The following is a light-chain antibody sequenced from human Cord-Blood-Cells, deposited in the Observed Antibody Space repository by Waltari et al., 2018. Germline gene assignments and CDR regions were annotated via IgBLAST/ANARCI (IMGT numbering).Light chain of an antibody. CDR2: EGS. CDR3: CSYAGSSTYV. Sequence: QSALTQPDSVSGSPGQSLTISCTGTSSDVGSYNLVSWYQQHPGKAPKLMIYEGSKRPSGVSNRFSGSKSGNTASLTISGLQAEDEADYYCCSYAGSSTYVFGTGTKVTVL. V-gene: IGLV2-23*01. CDR1: SSDVGSYNL. J-gene: IGLJ1*01.